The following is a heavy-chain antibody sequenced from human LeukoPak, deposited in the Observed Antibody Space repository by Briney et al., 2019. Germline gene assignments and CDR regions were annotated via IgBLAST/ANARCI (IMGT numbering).Heavy chain of an antibody. D-gene: IGHD3-22*01. CDR2: IYYSGST. Sequence: PSETLSLTCTVSGDSISSSSYYWGWIRQPPGKGLEWIGSIYYSGSTYYNPSLKSRVTISVDTSKNQFSLKLSSVTAADTAVYYCARVLDYYDSSGYYPYYFDYWGQGTLVTVSS. J-gene: IGHJ4*02. CDR3: ARVLDYYDSSGYYPYYFDY. V-gene: IGHV4-39*07. CDR1: GDSISSSSYY.